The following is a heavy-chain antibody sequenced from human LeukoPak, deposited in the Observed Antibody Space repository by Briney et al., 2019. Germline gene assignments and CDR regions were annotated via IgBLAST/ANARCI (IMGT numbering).Heavy chain of an antibody. CDR1: GFTFSSYG. D-gene: IGHD5-12*01. V-gene: IGHV3-48*02. CDR3: ARDAVQWLRRPYYFDY. J-gene: IGHJ4*02. CDR2: ISSSSSVI. Sequence: GGSLRLSCAASGFTFSSYGMNWVRQAPGKGLEWVSYISSSSSVIYYADSVKGRFTISRDNARNSLYLQMNSLRDEDTAVYYCARDAVQWLRRPYYFDYWGQGTLVTVSS.